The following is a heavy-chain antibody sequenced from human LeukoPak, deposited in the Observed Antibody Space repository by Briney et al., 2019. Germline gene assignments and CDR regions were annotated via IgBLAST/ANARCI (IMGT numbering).Heavy chain of an antibody. CDR1: GFTFSSYS. CDR2: ISGSGGST. J-gene: IGHJ4*02. V-gene: IGHV3-23*01. Sequence: GSLRLSCAASGFTFSSYSMNWVRQAPGKGLEWVSAISGSGGSTYYADSVKGRFTISRDNSKNTLYLQMNSLRAEDTAVYYCAKPRSSGYPIFDYWGQGTLVTVSS. D-gene: IGHD3-22*01. CDR3: AKPRSSGYPIFDY.